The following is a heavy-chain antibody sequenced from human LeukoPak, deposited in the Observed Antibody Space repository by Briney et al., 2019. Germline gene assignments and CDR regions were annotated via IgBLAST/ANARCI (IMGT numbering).Heavy chain of an antibody. V-gene: IGHV3-20*04. J-gene: IGHJ6*03. CDR1: GFTLDDYG. CDR3: ARDLSGRGYSGYDFSYYYSYMDV. CDR2: INWNGGST. Sequence: PGGSLRLSCAASGFTLDDYGMSWVRHAPGKGPEWVSGINWNGGSTVYADSVKGRFTISRDNAKNSLYLQMNSLRAEDTALYYCARDLSGRGYSGYDFSYYYSYMDVWGKGTTVTVSS. D-gene: IGHD5-12*01.